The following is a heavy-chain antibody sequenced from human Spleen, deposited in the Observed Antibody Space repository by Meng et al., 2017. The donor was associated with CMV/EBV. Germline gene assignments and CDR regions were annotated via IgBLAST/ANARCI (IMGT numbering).Heavy chain of an antibody. J-gene: IGHJ4*02. CDR3: ARVARTPTNSYVFDS. CDR1: GFTFSSYW. Sequence: GESLKISCAASGFTFSSYWMSWVRQAPGKGLEWVANIKQDGSEKYYVDSVKGRFTISRDNAKNSLYLQMNSLRAEDTAVYYCARVARTPTNSYVFDSWGQGALVTVSS. CDR2: IKQDGSEK. V-gene: IGHV3-7*01. D-gene: IGHD2-15*01.